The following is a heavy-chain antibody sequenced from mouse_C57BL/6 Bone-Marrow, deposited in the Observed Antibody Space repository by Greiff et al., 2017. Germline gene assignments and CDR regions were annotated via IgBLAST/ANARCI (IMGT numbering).Heavy chain of an antibody. D-gene: IGHD2-5*01. CDR2: ISSGGSYT. J-gene: IGHJ4*01. Sequence: EVKLMESGGDLVKPGGSLKLSCAASGFTFSSYGMSWVRQTPDKRLEWVATISSGGSYTYYPDSVKGRFTISRDNAKNTLYLQMSSLKSEDTAMYYCARPYYSKRVVYYYAMNYWGQGTSVTVSS. CDR1: GFTFSSYG. CDR3: ARPYYSKRVVYYYAMNY. V-gene: IGHV5-6*01.